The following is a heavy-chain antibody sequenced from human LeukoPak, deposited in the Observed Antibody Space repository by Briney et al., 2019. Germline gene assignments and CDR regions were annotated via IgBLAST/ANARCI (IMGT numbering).Heavy chain of an antibody. CDR1: GFTFSSYA. D-gene: IGHD2-21*02. CDR2: ISYDGSNK. J-gene: IGHJ4*02. Sequence: GRSLRLSCAASGFTFSSYAMHWVRQAPGKGLEWVAVISYDGSNKYYADSVKGRFTISRDNSKNTLYLQMNSLRAEDTAVYYCARDSSGGDCLLGYWGQGTLVTVSS. CDR3: ARDSSGGDCLLGY. V-gene: IGHV3-30*14.